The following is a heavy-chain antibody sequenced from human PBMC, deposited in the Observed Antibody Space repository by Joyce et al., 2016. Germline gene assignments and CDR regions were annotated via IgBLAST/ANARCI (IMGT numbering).Heavy chain of an antibody. J-gene: IGHJ3*01. CDR2: ISHTGST. Sequence: QLQLQESGPGLVKPSQTLSLTCIVSNGSDNSNYYSWSWIRQSPEKGLEWIGYISHTGSTCYNPSLKGRLTISVDNAMNQFSLKLTSVTAADTALYYCARGPWNNAFDVWGQGTMVTVSS. CDR1: NGSDNSNYYS. V-gene: IGHV4-30-2*06. CDR3: ARGPWNNAFDV. D-gene: IGHD1/OR15-1a*01.